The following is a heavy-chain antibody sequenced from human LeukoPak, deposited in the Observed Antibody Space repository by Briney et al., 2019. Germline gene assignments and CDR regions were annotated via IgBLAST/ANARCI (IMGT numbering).Heavy chain of an antibody. CDR3: AKGMTTVTTEYDY. Sequence: GGSLRLSCAASGFTFTNNALSWFRQAPGKGLEWVSDIRGGGDTYYAESVKGRFTISRDNSKNTLYLQMNSLRAEDTAVYYCAKGMTTVTTEYDYWGQGTLVTVSS. CDR2: IRGGGDT. CDR1: GFTFTNNA. J-gene: IGHJ4*02. D-gene: IGHD4-17*01. V-gene: IGHV3-23*01.